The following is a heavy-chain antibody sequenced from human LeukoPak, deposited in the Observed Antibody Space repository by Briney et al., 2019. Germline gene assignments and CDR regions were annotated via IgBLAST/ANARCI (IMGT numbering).Heavy chain of an antibody. CDR3: VRGTDCSATTCYPLSAFDF. CDR1: GFIFSDFG. J-gene: IGHJ4*02. D-gene: IGHD2-2*01. Sequence: GGSLRLSCVASGFIFSDFGMNWVRQVPGKGLEWVAFISSRGTSTFYAGSVKGRFTISRDTAKKSLDLQMTSLRVEDTAAYYCVRGTDCSATTCYPLSAFDFWGQGTLVTVSS. V-gene: IGHV3-21*04. CDR2: ISSRGTST.